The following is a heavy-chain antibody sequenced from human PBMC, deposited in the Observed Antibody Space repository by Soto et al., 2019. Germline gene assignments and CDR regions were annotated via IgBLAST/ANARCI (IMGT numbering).Heavy chain of an antibody. Sequence: QITLKESGPTLVKPTQTLTLTCTFSGFSLSTSGVGVGWIRQPPGKALEWLAVIYWDDDKRYSPSLKGRLTITKDTSKNQVVLTMTNMDPVDTATYFCARRRGFCSGGSCYDDLDYWGQGTLVTVSS. CDR1: GFSLSTSGVG. V-gene: IGHV2-5*02. CDR2: IYWDDDK. CDR3: ARRRGFCSGGSCYDDLDY. J-gene: IGHJ4*02. D-gene: IGHD2-15*01.